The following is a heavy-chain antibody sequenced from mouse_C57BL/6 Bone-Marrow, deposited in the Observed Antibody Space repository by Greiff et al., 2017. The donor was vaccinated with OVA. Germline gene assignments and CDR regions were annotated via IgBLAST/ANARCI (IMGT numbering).Heavy chain of an antibody. J-gene: IGHJ1*03. CDR2: IDPSDSET. D-gene: IGHD1-1*01. CDR3: ARGAITTVVRYFDV. Sequence: QVQLQQPGAELVRPGSSVKLSCKASGYTFTSYWMHWVKQRPIQGLEWIGNIDPSDSETHYNQKFKDKATLTVDKSSSTAYMQLSSLTSEDSAVYYCARGAITTVVRYFDVWGTGTTVTVSS. V-gene: IGHV1-52*01. CDR1: GYTFTSYW.